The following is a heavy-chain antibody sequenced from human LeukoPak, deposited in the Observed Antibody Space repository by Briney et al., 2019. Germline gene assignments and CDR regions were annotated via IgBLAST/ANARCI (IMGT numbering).Heavy chain of an antibody. CDR3: ARDTYSNYRYYMDV. Sequence: GGSLRLSCAASGFTFSSYSMNWVRQAPGKGLEWVSYISSSSSTIYYADSVKGRFTISRDNAKNSLYLQMNSLRAEDTAVYYCARDTYSNYRYYMDVWGKGTTVTVSS. CDR2: ISSSSSTI. D-gene: IGHD4-11*01. V-gene: IGHV3-48*01. J-gene: IGHJ6*03. CDR1: GFTFSSYS.